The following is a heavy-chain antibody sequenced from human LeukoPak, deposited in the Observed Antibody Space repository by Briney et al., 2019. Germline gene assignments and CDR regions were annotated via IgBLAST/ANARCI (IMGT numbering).Heavy chain of an antibody. CDR1: GGSISSGGYY. D-gene: IGHD6-19*01. Sequence: SETLSLTCTVSGGSISSGGYYWSWIRQHPGKGLEWIGYIYYSGSTYYNPSLKSRVTISVDTSKNQFSLKLSSMTAADTAVYYCATPGGGDSSGWYGAFDIWGQGTMVTVSS. V-gene: IGHV4-31*03. J-gene: IGHJ3*02. CDR3: ATPGGGDSSGWYGAFDI. CDR2: IYYSGST.